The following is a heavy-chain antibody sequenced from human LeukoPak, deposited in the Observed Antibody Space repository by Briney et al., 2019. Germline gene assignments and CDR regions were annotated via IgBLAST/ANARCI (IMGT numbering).Heavy chain of an antibody. CDR3: ASPTGRYYDFWSGYFN. CDR2: IWYDGSNK. J-gene: IGHJ4*02. V-gene: IGHV3-33*01. Sequence: GSSQRLSCAASGFTFSSYGMHWVRQAPGKGLEWEAVIWYDGSNKHYADSVKGRFTISRDNSKNTLYLQMNSLRAEDTAVYYCASPTGRYYDFWSGYFNWGQGTLVTVSS. D-gene: IGHD3-3*01. CDR1: GFTFSSYG.